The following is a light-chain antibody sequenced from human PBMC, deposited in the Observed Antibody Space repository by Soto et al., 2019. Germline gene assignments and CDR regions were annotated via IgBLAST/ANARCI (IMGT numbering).Light chain of an antibody. J-gene: IGKJ2*01. CDR2: AAS. Sequence: DIQMTQSPSSLSASVGDTVTITCRASQSINNYLHWYQQKPGKAPKLLIYAASNLQRGVPSRFSGSGSGTDLTLTIYSLQPEDFATYYCQQSYSTPPYTFGQGTKLEIK. CDR3: QQSYSTPPYT. V-gene: IGKV1-39*01. CDR1: QSINNY.